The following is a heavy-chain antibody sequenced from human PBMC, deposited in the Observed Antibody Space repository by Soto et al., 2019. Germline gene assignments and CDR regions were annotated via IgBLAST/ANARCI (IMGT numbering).Heavy chain of an antibody. J-gene: IGHJ4*02. CDR2: VKAEVSGGTT. D-gene: IGHD2-8*01. CDR1: GFTFSDAW. CDR3: TADLWRSTKQAHDY. V-gene: IGHV3-15*04. Sequence: EVHLVESGGGLVEPGGSLRLSCAASGFTFSDAWMNWVRQAPGKGLEWIGRVKAEVSGGTTDYAAPVKGRFTISRDDSKTTLYLLMNSLKSEDTAVYYCTADLWRSTKQAHDYWGQGTLVTVSS.